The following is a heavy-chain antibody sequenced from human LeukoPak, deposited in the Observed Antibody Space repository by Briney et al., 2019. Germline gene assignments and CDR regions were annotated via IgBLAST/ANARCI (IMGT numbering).Heavy chain of an antibody. D-gene: IGHD2-2*01. CDR1: GYTFTSYG. J-gene: IGHJ6*03. CDR3: ARGVRCSSTSCYGIYYYYMDV. V-gene: IGHV1-18*01. Sequence: ASVKVSCKASGYTFTSYGISWVRQAPGQGPEWMGWISAYNGNTNYAQKLQGRVTMTTDTSTSTAYMELRSLRSDDTAVYYCARGVRCSSTSCYGIYYYYMDVWGKGTTVTVSS. CDR2: ISAYNGNT.